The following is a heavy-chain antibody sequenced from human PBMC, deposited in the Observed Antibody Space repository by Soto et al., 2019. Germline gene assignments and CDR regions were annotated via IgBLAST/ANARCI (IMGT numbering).Heavy chain of an antibody. V-gene: IGHV4-39*01. CDR2: IYYSGST. CDR3: MLGSGWKDFDY. CDR1: GGSISSSSYN. J-gene: IGHJ4*02. Sequence: SETLSLTCTVSGGSISSSSYNWGWIRQPPGKGLEWIGSIYYSGSTYYNPSLKSRVTISVDTSKNQFSLKLSSVTAADTAVYYCMLGSGWKDFDYWGQGTLVTVSS. D-gene: IGHD3-22*01.